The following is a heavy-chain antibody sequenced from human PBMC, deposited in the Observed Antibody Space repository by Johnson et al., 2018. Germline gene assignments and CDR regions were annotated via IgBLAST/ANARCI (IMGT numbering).Heavy chain of an antibody. D-gene: IGHD1-26*01. Sequence: VQLVQSGGGLVKPGGSLRLSCAASGFTFSSYSMNWVRQAPGKGLEWVSSISSSSSYIYYADSGKGRFTISRDNAKNSLYLQMKSLRAEDTAVYYCARTVGATSAYYYGMDVWGQGTTVTVSS. CDR2: ISSSSSYI. CDR3: ARTVGATSAYYYGMDV. J-gene: IGHJ6*02. CDR1: GFTFSSYS. V-gene: IGHV3-21*01.